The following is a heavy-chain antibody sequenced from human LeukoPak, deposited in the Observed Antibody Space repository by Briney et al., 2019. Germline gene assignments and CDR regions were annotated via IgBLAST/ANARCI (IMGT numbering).Heavy chain of an antibody. CDR3: VTDYDRTNGY. CDR2: IKHDGTDK. V-gene: IGHV3-7*01. CDR1: GFTFSNYW. J-gene: IGHJ4*02. Sequence: GGSLRLSCAASGFTFSNYWISWVRQAPGKGPEWVANIKHDGTDKYYVDSVKGRFTISIDNAKNSLYLQMNSLRAEDTAVYYCVTDYDRTNGYWGQGTLVTVSS. D-gene: IGHD4-17*01.